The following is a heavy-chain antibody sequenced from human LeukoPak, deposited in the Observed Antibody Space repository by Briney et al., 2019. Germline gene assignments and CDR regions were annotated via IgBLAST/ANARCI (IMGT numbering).Heavy chain of an antibody. CDR1: GFTFSSYG. J-gene: IGHJ4*02. V-gene: IGHV3-30*03. D-gene: IGHD6-19*01. Sequence: GGSLRLSCAASGFTFSSYGMHWVRQAPGKGLEWVAVISYDGTNKYYADSVKGRFTISRDNSKNTLYLQMNSLRAEDTAVYYCARDGTGSNSGWYIHWGQGALVTVSS. CDR3: ARDGTGSNSGWYIH. CDR2: ISYDGTNK.